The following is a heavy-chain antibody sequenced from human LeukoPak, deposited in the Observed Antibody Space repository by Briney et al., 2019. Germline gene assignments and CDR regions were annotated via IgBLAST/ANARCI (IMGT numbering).Heavy chain of an antibody. Sequence: SETLSLTCAVYGESFTGYYWTWIRQPPGKGLEWIGEINHSGYINYNPSLKTRVTISVDTFEKEFSLRLTSVTAADTAIYYCARTRLWPTGTFDLWGQGTLVTVSS. V-gene: IGHV4-34*01. CDR3: ARTRLWPTGTFDL. D-gene: IGHD3-10*01. CDR1: GESFTGYY. J-gene: IGHJ4*02. CDR2: INHSGYI.